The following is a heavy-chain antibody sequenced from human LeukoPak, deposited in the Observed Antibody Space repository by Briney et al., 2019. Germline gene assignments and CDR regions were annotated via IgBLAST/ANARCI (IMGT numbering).Heavy chain of an antibody. V-gene: IGHV3-74*01. Sequence: GGSLRLSCAASGITLSNYWMHWVRQAPGKGLVWVSRINSDGSSITYADSVKGRFTISRDNARNTLYPQMNSLRAEDTAVYYCARRGLNSSPIWGQGTLVTVAS. J-gene: IGHJ4*02. CDR3: ARRGLNSSPI. CDR1: GITLSNYW. D-gene: IGHD6-13*01. CDR2: INSDGSSI.